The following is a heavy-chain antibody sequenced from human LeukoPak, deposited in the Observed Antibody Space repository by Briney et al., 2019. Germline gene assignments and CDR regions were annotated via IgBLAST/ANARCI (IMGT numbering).Heavy chain of an antibody. V-gene: IGHV4-34*01. J-gene: IGHJ4*02. Sequence: SETLSLTCAVYGGSFSGYYWSWIRQPPGKGLEWIGEINHSGSTNYNPSLKSRVTISVDTSKNQFSLKLSSVTAADTAVYSCARVNDYDSGSLYRPIDYWGQGTLVTVSS. D-gene: IGHD3-10*01. CDR3: ARVNDYDSGSLYRPIDY. CDR2: INHSGST. CDR1: GGSFSGYY.